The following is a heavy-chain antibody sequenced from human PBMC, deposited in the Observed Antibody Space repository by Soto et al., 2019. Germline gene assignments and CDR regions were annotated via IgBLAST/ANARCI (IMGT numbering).Heavy chain of an antibody. CDR1: GFTFSSYE. D-gene: IGHD2-21*02. CDR2: ISSSGSTI. Sequence: PGGSLRLSCAASGFTFSSYEMNWVRQAPGKGLEWVSYISSSGSTIYYADSVKGRFTISRDNAKNSLYLQMNGLRAEDTAVYYCARVRIVVVTTYPGDYYGMDVWGQGTMVTVSS. CDR3: ARVRIVVVTTYPGDYYGMDV. J-gene: IGHJ6*02. V-gene: IGHV3-48*03.